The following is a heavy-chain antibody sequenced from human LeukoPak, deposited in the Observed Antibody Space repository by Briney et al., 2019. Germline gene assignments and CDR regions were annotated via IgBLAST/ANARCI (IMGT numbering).Heavy chain of an antibody. CDR2: INPNSGGT. J-gene: IGHJ4*02. V-gene: IGHV1-2*06. CDR1: GYTFTGYY. CDR3: ASSYSSGWTSDY. D-gene: IGHD6-19*01. Sequence: ASVKVSCKASGYTFTGYYMHWVRQAPGQGLEWMGRINPNSGGTNYAQKFQGRVTMTRDTSISTAYMELSRLRSDDTAVYYCASSYSSGWTSDYWGQGTLVTVSS.